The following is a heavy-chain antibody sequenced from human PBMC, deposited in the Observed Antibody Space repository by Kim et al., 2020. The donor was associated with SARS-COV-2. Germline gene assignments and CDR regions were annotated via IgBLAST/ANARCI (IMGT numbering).Heavy chain of an antibody. D-gene: IGHD3-16*01. Sequence: ANHAHKFQGRVTITADESTSTAYMELSSLRSEDTAVYYCAREGGDAFDIWGQGTMVTVSS. V-gene: IGHV1-69*01. CDR3: AREGGDAFDI. CDR2: A. J-gene: IGHJ3*02.